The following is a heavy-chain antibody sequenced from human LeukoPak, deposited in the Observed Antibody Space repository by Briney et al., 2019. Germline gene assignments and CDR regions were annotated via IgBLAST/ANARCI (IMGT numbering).Heavy chain of an antibody. CDR1: GYSISSGYY. CDR3: ARQSRGSGSWLYYFDY. CDR2: IYHSGRT. D-gene: IGHD3-10*01. J-gene: IGHJ4*02. Sequence: PSETLSLTCTVSGYSISSGYYWGWIRQPPGKGLEWIGSIYHSGRTFYNPSLKSRVTISVDTSKNQFSLKLSSVTAADTAVYYCARQSRGSGSWLYYFDYWGQGTLVTVSS. V-gene: IGHV4-38-2*02.